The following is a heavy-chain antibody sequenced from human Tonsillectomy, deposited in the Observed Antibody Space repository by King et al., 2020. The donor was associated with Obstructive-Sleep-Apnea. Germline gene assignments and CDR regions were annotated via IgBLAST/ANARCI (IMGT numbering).Heavy chain of an antibody. CDR2: IDPSDSYT. CDR1: GYSFTSYW. Sequence: QLVQSGAEVKKPGESLRISCKGSGYSFTSYWISWVRQMPGKGLEWMGRIDPSDSYTNYSPSFQGHVTISADKSISTAYLQWSSLKASDTAMYYCARRSMTTTLDYYYYGMDVWGQGTTVTVSS. J-gene: IGHJ6*02. V-gene: IGHV5-10-1*03. D-gene: IGHD4-11*01. CDR3: ARRSMTTTLDYYYYGMDV.